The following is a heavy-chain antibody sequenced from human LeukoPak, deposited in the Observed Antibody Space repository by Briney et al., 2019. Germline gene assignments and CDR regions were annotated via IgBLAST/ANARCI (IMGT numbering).Heavy chain of an antibody. Sequence: GGSLRLSCAASGFTFNTYTMNWVRQAPGRGLEWVSSISSGTSYIYYADSVKGRFTISRDNAKNSLYLQMNSLRAEDTAVYYCARDPTSSWETAFDIWGQGTMVTVSS. V-gene: IGHV3-21*01. CDR1: GFTFNTYT. CDR3: ARDPTSSWETAFDI. D-gene: IGHD1-26*01. J-gene: IGHJ3*02. CDR2: ISSGTSYI.